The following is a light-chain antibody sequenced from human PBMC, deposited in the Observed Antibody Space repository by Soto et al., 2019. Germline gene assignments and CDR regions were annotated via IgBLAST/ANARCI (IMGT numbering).Light chain of an antibody. CDR2: GAS. J-gene: IGKJ3*01. CDR1: QSVSSN. CDR3: QHYRSAPFT. V-gene: IGKV3-15*01. Sequence: EIVMTHSPATLSVSPWERATLSCRASQSVSSNLAWYQQKPGQAPRLLIYGASTRATGIPARFSGSGSGTEFTLTISRLEPEDFAVYYCQHYRSAPFTFGPGTKVDIK.